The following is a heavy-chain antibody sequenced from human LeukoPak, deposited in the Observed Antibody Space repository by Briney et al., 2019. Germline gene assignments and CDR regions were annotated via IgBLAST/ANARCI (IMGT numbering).Heavy chain of an antibody. CDR3: ARDLKAYSSSWYGPYYYYHGMDV. CDR1: GYTFSDYY. V-gene: IGHV3-11*01. D-gene: IGHD6-13*01. Sequence: PGGSLRLFCAAYGYTFSDYYMSCIRQAPGKGLEWVSYISSSGSTIYYADSVKGRFTISRDNAKNSLYLQMNSLRAEDTAVYYCARDLKAYSSSWYGPYYYYHGMDVWGQGTTVTVSS. J-gene: IGHJ6*02. CDR2: ISSSGSTI.